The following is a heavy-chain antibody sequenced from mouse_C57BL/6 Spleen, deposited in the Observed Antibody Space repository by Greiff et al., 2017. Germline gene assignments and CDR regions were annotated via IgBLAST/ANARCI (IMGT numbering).Heavy chain of an antibody. V-gene: IGHV1-64*01. J-gene: IGHJ3*01. CDR3: ARASNYGTWFAY. D-gene: IGHD2-5*01. CDR1: GYTFTSYW. CDR2: IHPNSGST. Sequence: QVQLQQPGAELVKPGASVKLSCKASGYTFTSYWMHWVKQRPGQGLEWIGMIHPNSGSTNYNEKFKSKATLTVDKSSSTAYMQFSSLTSEDSAVYYCARASNYGTWFAYWGQGTLVTVSA.